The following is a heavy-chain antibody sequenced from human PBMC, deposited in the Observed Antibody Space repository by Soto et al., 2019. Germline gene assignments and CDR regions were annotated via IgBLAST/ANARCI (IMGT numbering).Heavy chain of an antibody. D-gene: IGHD3-10*01. Sequence: ASVKVSCKASGYTFTSYGISWVRQAPGQGLEWMGWISAYNGNTNYAQKLQGRVTMTRDTSISTAYMELSRLRSDDTAVYYCAREGINSGFDYWGQGTLVTVSS. CDR2: ISAYNGNT. V-gene: IGHV1-18*01. CDR1: GYTFTSYG. J-gene: IGHJ4*02. CDR3: AREGINSGFDY.